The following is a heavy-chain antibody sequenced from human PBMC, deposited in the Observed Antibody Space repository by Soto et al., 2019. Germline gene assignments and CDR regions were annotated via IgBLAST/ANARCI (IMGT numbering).Heavy chain of an antibody. CDR1: GFTFSDYA. CDR2: ISDDGINK. J-gene: IGHJ4*02. D-gene: IGHD4-17*01. Sequence: QVQLVESGGGVVQPGRSLRLSCSASGFTFSDYAIHWVRQAPGKGLEWVAVISDDGINKYTADSVKGRFIISRDNSKNTVFLQMSSLGPEDTAVYYCARRLTTSVTAMGYWGPGTLVTVSS. V-gene: IGHV3-30-3*01. CDR3: ARRLTTSVTAMGY.